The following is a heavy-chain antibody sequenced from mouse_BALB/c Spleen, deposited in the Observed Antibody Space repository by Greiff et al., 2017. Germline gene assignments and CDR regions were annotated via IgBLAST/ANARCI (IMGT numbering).Heavy chain of an antibody. CDR3: TNSDRGSYCDIDV. D-gene: IGHD6-1*01. CDR1: GYTFTSYW. J-gene: IGHJ4*01. CDR2: INPSTGYT. Sequence: VQLQQSGADLAKPGASGKMSCKASGYTFTSYWMHWVKQRPGQGLEWIGYINPSTGYTEYNQKFKDRATLTADKSSSTAYMQLSSLTSEDSAVYYSTNSDRGSYCDIDVWGQGTSVTVSS. V-gene: IGHV1-7*01.